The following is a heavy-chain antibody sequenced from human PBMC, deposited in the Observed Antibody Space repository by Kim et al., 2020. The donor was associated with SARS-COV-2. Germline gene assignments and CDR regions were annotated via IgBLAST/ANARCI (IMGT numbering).Heavy chain of an antibody. CDR2: IYYGGYT. V-gene: IGHV4-59*01. J-gene: IGHJ4*02. CDR3: ARDLSGGWSKGALDS. CDR1: GGSIGTFH. D-gene: IGHD6-19*01. Sequence: SETLSLTCTVSGGSIGTFHWSWVRLSPGKGLEWIGYIYYGGYTHYNPSLNSRATISVDTSKEQLSLKLSSVTAADTAIYYCARDLSGGWSKGALDSWGQGTLVTVSS.